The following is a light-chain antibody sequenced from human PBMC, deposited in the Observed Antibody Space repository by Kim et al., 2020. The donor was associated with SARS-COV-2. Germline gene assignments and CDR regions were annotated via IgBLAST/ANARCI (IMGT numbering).Light chain of an antibody. CDR3: QQYGSSRWT. CDR2: GAS. V-gene: IGKV3-20*01. J-gene: IGKJ1*01. CDR1: QSVTSSY. Sequence: EIVLTQSPGTLSLSPGEGATLSCRASQSVTSSYLAWYQQKPGQAPRLLIYGASSRATGIPDRFSGSGSGTDFTLTISRLEPEDFAVYYCQQYGSSRWTFAQGTKVDIK.